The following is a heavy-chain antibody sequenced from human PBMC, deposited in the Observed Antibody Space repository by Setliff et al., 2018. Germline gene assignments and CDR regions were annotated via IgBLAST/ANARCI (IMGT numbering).Heavy chain of an antibody. Sequence: GGSLRLSCAASGFTFSSYSMNWVRQAPGKGLEWVSSISSSSSYIYYADSVKGRFTISRDNAKNSLYLQMNSLRAEDTAVYYCARGCSGGSCPGALDFWGQGTMVTVSS. CDR1: GFTFSSYS. J-gene: IGHJ3*01. D-gene: IGHD2-15*01. V-gene: IGHV3-21*01. CDR2: ISSSSSYI. CDR3: ARGCSGGSCPGALDF.